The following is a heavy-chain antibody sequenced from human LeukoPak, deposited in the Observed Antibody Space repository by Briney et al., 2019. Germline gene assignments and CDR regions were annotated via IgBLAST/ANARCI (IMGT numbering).Heavy chain of an antibody. CDR2: IYYSGST. D-gene: IGHD3-10*01. J-gene: IGHJ3*02. CDR3: ATFMVRGVIAYAFDI. V-gene: IGHV4-30-4*01. Sequence: PSETLSLTCTVSGGSISSGDYYWSWIRQPPGKGLEWIGYIYYSGSTYYNPSLKSRVTISVDTSKNQFSLKLSSVTAADTAVYYCATFMVRGVIAYAFDIWGQGTVVTVSS. CDR1: GGSISSGDYY.